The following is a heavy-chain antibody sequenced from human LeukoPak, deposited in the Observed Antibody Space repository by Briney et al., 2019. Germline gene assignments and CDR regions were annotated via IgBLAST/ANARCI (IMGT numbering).Heavy chain of an antibody. Sequence: SSETLSLTCTVSGGSISSSSYYWSWIRQPAGKGLEWIGRIYTSGSTHYNPSLKSRVTISVDTSKNQFSLKLSSVTAADTAVYYCARDLLRGGVRGVILGYWGQGTLVTVSS. V-gene: IGHV4-61*02. CDR1: GGSISSSSYY. CDR3: ARDLLRGGVRGVILGY. D-gene: IGHD3-10*01. CDR2: IYTSGST. J-gene: IGHJ4*02.